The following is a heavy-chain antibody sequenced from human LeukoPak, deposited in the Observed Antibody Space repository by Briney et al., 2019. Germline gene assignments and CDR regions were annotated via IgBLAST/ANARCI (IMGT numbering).Heavy chain of an antibody. Sequence: ASVKVSCKASGYTFTSYFMHWVRQAPGQGPEWMGLINPSGGSTSYAQKFQGRVTMTRDMSTNTVYMDLSRLRSDDTAVYYCARFDGLVGAVDYWGQGTLVTVSS. CDR2: INPSGGST. J-gene: IGHJ4*02. CDR3: ARFDGLVGAVDY. V-gene: IGHV1-46*01. D-gene: IGHD1-26*01. CDR1: GYTFTSYF.